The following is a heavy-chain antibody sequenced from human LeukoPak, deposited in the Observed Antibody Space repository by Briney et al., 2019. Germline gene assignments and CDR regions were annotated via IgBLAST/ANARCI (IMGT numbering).Heavy chain of an antibody. J-gene: IGHJ3*02. D-gene: IGHD5-12*01. CDR1: GFTFSSYG. CDR2: IWYDGSNK. CDR3: ARGGYSGYDYVAFDI. V-gene: IGHV3-33*01. Sequence: PGGSLRLSCAASGFTFSSYGMHWVRQAPGKGLEWVAVIWYDGSNKYYADSVKGRFTISRDNSKNTLYLQMNSLRAEDTAVYYCARGGYSGYDYVAFDIWGQGTMVTVSS.